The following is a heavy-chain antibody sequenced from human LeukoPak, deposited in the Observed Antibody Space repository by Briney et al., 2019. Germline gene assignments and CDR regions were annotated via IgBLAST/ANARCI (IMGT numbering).Heavy chain of an antibody. J-gene: IGHJ4*02. CDR3: TRGSRGWYAY. Sequence: PGGSLRLSCAASGFTFSDYYMSWIRQAPGKGLVWVSGINSDGSSTGYADSVKGRFTISRDNVKNTLYLQMNSLRAEDTAVYYCTRGSRGWYAYWGQGTPVTVSS. V-gene: IGHV3-74*01. D-gene: IGHD6-19*01. CDR2: INSDGSST. CDR1: GFTFSDYY.